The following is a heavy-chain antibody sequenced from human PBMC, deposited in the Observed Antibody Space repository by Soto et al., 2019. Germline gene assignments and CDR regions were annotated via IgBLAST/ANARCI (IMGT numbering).Heavy chain of an antibody. V-gene: IGHV4-39*01. CDR2: VDYSGTT. Sequence: QLHLQESGPGLVKPSEALSLTCIVSGGSIGSSSYYWGWIRQPPGKGLEWIGSVDYSGTTYQNPSLKSRVTMSVDTSKNQFSLKLRSVTASDTAVYFCGKGGWSLNWFDPWGQGTLVTVSS. CDR3: GKGGWSLNWFDP. J-gene: IGHJ5*02. D-gene: IGHD6-19*01. CDR1: GGSIGSSSYY.